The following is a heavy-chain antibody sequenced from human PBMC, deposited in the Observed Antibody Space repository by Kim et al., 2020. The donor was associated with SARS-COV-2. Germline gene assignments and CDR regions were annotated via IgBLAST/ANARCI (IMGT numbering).Heavy chain of an antibody. D-gene: IGHD3-10*01. CDR2: TYYRSKWYI. CDR3: ARDAPGSSYFDY. V-gene: IGHV6-1*01. J-gene: IGHJ4*02. CDR1: GDSVSSNSAV. Sequence: SQTLSLTCAISGDSVSSNSAVWNWLRQSPSRGLEWLGRTYYRSKWYIDYAVSVNGRITINPDTSQNQFSLQLNSVTPDDTAVYFCARDAPGSSYFDYWGQGTLVTVSS.